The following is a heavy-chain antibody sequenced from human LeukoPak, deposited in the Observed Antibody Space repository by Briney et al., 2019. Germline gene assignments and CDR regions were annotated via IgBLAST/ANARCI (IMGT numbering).Heavy chain of an antibody. J-gene: IGHJ3*02. V-gene: IGHV3-30*18. Sequence: GGSLRLSCAASGFTFSSYGMHWVRQAPGKGLEWVAVISYDGSNKYYADSVKGRFTISRDNSKNTLYLQMNSLRAEDTAVYYCAKVTVGALPPEAFDIWGQGTMVTVSS. CDR2: ISYDGSNK. CDR1: GFTFSSYG. CDR3: AKVTVGALPPEAFDI. D-gene: IGHD1-26*01.